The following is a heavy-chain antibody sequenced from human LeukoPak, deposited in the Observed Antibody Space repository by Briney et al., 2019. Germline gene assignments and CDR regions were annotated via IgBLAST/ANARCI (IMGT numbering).Heavy chain of an antibody. CDR2: ISWDGGST. D-gene: IGHD3-22*01. Sequence: GGSLRLSCAASGFTFDDYAMHWVRQAPGKGLEWVSLISWDGGSTYYADSVKGRFTISRDNSKNTLYLQMNSLRAEDTAVYYCAKGSAAYYYDSSGYNPDYWGQGTLATVSS. V-gene: IGHV3-43D*03. J-gene: IGHJ4*02. CDR1: GFTFDDYA. CDR3: AKGSAAYYYDSSGYNPDY.